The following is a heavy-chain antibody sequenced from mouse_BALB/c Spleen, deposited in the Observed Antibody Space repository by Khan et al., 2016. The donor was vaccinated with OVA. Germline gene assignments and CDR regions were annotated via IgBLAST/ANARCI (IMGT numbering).Heavy chain of an antibody. J-gene: IGHJ3*01. CDR3: ARSGITAWFAY. V-gene: IGHV1-7*01. CDR2: INPSTGYT. Sequence: VQLQQSGAELAKPGASVKMSCKASGYTFTSYWMHWVKQRPGQGLEWIGYINPSTGYTEYNQKFKDKATLTADKSSSTAYMQLSSLTSEDSAVYYCARSGITAWFAYWGQGTLVTVSA. CDR1: GYTFTSYW. D-gene: IGHD2-4*01.